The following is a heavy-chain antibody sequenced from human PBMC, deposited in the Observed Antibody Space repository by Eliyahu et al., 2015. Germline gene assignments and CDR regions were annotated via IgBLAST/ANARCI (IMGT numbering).Heavy chain of an antibody. CDR2: SSSSGSSI. V-gene: IGHV3-11*01. D-gene: IGHD5-18*01. CDR3: ARGWVTWGFDS. Sequence: GSLRLSCAASGFIFSDYYMSWIRQAPGKGLEFVSYSSSSGSSIYYADSVKGRFTISRDNAKNSLFLQMNNLRAEDTAVYFCARGWVTWGFDSWGQGTLLTVSS. J-gene: IGHJ5*01. CDR1: GFIFSDYY.